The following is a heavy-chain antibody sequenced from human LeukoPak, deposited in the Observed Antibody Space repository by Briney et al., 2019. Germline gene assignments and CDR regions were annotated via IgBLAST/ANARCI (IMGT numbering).Heavy chain of an antibody. Sequence: SETLSLTCAVSGGSVSSDVFSWSWIRQPPGKGLEWIGYISHSGTTFYSPSLKSRVSIFVDKSKNQFSLNLKSVTAADTAVYYCARGAPLDTWGQGILVTVSS. J-gene: IGHJ3*02. CDR2: ISHSGTT. CDR3: ARGAPLDT. V-gene: IGHV4-30-2*01. CDR1: GGSVSSDVFS.